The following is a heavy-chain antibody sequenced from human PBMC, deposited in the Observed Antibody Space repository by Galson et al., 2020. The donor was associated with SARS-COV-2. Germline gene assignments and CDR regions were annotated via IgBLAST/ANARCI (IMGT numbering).Heavy chain of an antibody. CDR1: GFTFSSYA. V-gene: IGHV3-23*01. Sequence: GGSLRLSCTASGFTFSSYAMSWVRQAPGKGLEWVSVISGSGGSTSYADSVKGRFTISRDNSKNTLYLQMHSLRAEDTAVYYCAKGSVVGYYCMDVWGTGTTVTISS. D-gene: IGHD2-15*01. J-gene: IGHJ6*03. CDR2: ISGSGGST. CDR3: AKGSVVGYYCMDV.